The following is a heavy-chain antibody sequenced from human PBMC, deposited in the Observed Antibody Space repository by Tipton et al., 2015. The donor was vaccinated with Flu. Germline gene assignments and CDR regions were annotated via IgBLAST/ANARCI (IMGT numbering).Heavy chain of an antibody. CDR3: ARQVIAARGKFDYYYYMDV. V-gene: IGHV4-59*08. CDR2: IYYSGST. D-gene: IGHD6-6*01. Sequence: TLSLTCTVSGGSISSYYWSWIRQPPGKGLEWIGYIYYSGSTNYNPSLKSRVTISVDTSKNQFSLKLSSVTAADTAVYYCARQVIAARGKFDYYYYMDVWGKGTTVTVSS. J-gene: IGHJ6*03. CDR1: GGSISSYY.